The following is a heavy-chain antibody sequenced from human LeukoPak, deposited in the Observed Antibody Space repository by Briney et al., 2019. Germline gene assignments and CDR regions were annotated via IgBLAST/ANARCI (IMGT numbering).Heavy chain of an antibody. CDR2: MNPNNGNT. J-gene: IGHJ5*02. Sequence: ASVKVSCKASGFTFTRYDINWVRQASGQGPEWMGWMNPNNGNTGYAQKFQGRVTMTRDTYTSTAYMGLRGLRPGDTAVYYCVRDAEGAGISVNFWFDPWGQGTLVTVSS. CDR1: GFTFTRYD. D-gene: IGHD1-14*01. CDR3: VRDAEGAGISVNFWFDP. V-gene: IGHV1-8*01.